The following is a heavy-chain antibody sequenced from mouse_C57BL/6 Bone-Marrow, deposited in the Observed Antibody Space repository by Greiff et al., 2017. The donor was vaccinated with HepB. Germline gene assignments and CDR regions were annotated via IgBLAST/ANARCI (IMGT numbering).Heavy chain of an antibody. D-gene: IGHD1-1*01. CDR1: GYSITSGYY. CDR2: ISYDGSN. Sequence: EVKLLESGPGLVKPSQSLSLTCSVTGYSITSGYYWNWIRQFPGNKLEWMGYISYDGSNNYNPSLKNRISITRDTSKNQFFLKLNSVTTEDTATYYCARDRAVVGDYWGQGTSVTVSS. V-gene: IGHV3-6*01. J-gene: IGHJ4*01. CDR3: ARDRAVVGDY.